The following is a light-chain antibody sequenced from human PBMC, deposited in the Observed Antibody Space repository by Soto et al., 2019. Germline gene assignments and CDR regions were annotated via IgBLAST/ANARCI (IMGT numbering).Light chain of an antibody. J-gene: IGKJ1*01. CDR3: QQYYNWPRT. CDR2: GAS. Sequence: EIVLTQSPATLSLSPGERATLSCRASQSISIYLAWYQQKPGQAPRLLIYGASTRATGIPARFSGSGSGTEFTLTISSLQPEDFAVYYCQQYYNWPRTFGQGTKVDIK. CDR1: QSISIY. V-gene: IGKV3-15*01.